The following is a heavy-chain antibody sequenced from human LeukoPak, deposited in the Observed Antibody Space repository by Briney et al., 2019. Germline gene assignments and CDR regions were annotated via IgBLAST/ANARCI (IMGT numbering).Heavy chain of an antibody. J-gene: IGHJ4*02. D-gene: IGHD6-6*01. CDR1: GGTFSSYA. CDR3: ARVTARITLDY. V-gene: IGHV1-69*05. Sequence: GSSLKVSFKASGGTFSSYAISWVRQAPGQGLEWMGGIIPIFGTANYAQKFQGRVTITTDESTSTAYMELSSLRSEDTAVYYCARVTARITLDYWGQGTLVTVSS. CDR2: IIPIFGTA.